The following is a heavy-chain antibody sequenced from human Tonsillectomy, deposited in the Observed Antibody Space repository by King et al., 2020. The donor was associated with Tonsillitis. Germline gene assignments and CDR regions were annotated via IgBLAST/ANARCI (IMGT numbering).Heavy chain of an antibody. CDR2: IYYSGGT. CDR1: GGSISSYY. V-gene: IGHV4-59*01. Sequence: VQLQESGPGLVKSSETLSLTCTVSGGSISSYYWSWIRQPPGKGLEWIGYIYYSGGTNYNPSLKSRGTISVDTSKNQFSLKLSSVTAADTAVYFCASADYYYFFMDFWGKGTTVTVSS. CDR3: ASADYYYFFMDF. J-gene: IGHJ6*03.